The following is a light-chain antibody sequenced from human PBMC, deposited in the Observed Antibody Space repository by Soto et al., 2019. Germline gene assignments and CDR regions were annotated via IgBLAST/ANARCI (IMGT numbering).Light chain of an antibody. CDR1: QSISSY. CDR2: AAS. Sequence: DIQMTQSPSSLSASVGDRVTITFRASQSISSYLNWYQQKPGKAPKLLIYAASSLQSGVPSRFSGSGSGTEFTLTISSLQPEHFATHCRQQSYSTRGTFGQGTKVEIK. V-gene: IGKV1-39*01. CDR3: QQSYSTRGT. J-gene: IGKJ1*01.